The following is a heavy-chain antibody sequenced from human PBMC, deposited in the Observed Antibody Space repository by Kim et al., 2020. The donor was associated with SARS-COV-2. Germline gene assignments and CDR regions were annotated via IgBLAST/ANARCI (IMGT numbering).Heavy chain of an antibody. Sequence: DYAVSVKSRITINPDTSKNMFSLHLTSVTPEDTAVYYCARDLSGYYRFDYWGQGTLVTVSS. CDR3: ARDLSGYYRFDY. J-gene: IGHJ4*02. D-gene: IGHD3-9*01. V-gene: IGHV6-1*01.